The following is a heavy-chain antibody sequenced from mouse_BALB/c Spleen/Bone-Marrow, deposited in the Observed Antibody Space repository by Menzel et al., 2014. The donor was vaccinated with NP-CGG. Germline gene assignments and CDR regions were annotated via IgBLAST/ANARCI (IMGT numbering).Heavy chain of an antibody. D-gene: IGHD3-1*01. CDR1: GFTFSYYG. CDR2: ISSGGSYT. CDR3: ARDSSGYFDY. J-gene: IGHJ2*01. Sequence: EVHLVESGGGLVKPGGSLKLSCAASGFTFSYYGMSWVRQSPEKRLEWVAEISSGGSYTYYPDTVTGRFTISRGNAKNTLYLEMSSLRSEDTAMYYCARDSSGYFDYWGQGTTLTVSS. V-gene: IGHV5-9-4*01.